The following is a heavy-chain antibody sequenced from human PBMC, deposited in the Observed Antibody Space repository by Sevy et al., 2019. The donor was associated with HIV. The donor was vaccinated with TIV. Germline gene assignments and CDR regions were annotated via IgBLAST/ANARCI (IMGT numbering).Heavy chain of an antibody. CDR3: ANAVGGYYFLLDS. CDR1: GFLFSSFG. D-gene: IGHD3-22*01. J-gene: IGHJ4*02. CDR2: ISYDGKNK. Sequence: GGSLRLSCAASGFLFSSFGMHWVRQPPGRGLEWVAVISYDGKNKYYADSLKGRITISRDNSKNTLFLQMNSLRAEDTAVYYCANAVGGYYFLLDSWGEGALVTVSS. V-gene: IGHV3-30*18.